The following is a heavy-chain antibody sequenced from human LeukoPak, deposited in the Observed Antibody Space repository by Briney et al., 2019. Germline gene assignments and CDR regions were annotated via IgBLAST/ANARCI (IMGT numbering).Heavy chain of an antibody. D-gene: IGHD5-18*01. CDR3: AATGPGYSYGVFDY. V-gene: IGHV3-30*02. CDR1: GFTFSSYG. CDR2: IRYDGSNK. Sequence: GGSLRLSCAASGFTFSSYGMHWVRQAPGKGLEWVAFIRYDGSNKYYADSVKGRFTISRDNSKNTLYLQMNSLRAEDTAVYYCAATGPGYSYGVFDYWGQGTLVTVSS. J-gene: IGHJ4*02.